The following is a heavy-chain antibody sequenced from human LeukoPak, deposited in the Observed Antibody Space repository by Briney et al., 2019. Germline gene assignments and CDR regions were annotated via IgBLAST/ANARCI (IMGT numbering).Heavy chain of an antibody. V-gene: IGHV3-21*01. Sequence: RGSLRLSCAASGFTFSSYSMNWVRQAPGKGLEWVSSISSSGTYIYYADSVKGRFTISRDNAKNSLYLQMNSLRAEDTAVYYCARWAAFDIWGQGTMVTVSS. CDR3: ARWAAFDI. J-gene: IGHJ3*02. CDR2: ISSSGTYI. CDR1: GFTFSSYS.